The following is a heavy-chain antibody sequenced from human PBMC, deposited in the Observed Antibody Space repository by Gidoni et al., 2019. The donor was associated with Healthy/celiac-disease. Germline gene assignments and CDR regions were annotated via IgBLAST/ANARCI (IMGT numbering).Heavy chain of an antibody. CDR2: ISWNSGSI. D-gene: IGHD3-10*01. CDR1: GFTFDDYA. Sequence: EVQLVESGGGLVQPGRSLRLSCAASGFTFDDYAMHWVRQAPGKGLEWVSGISWNSGSIGYADSVKGRFTISRDNAKNSLYLQMNSLRAEDTALYYCAKSSGSYHPGDYWGQGTLVTVSS. CDR3: AKSSGSYHPGDY. V-gene: IGHV3-9*01. J-gene: IGHJ4*02.